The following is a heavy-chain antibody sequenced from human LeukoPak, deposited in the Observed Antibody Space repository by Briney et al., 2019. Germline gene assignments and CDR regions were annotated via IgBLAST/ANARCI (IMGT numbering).Heavy chain of an antibody. D-gene: IGHD3-22*01. Sequence: GGSLRLSCAASGFTVSSNYMSWVRQAPGKGLEWVSVFYSGGSTYYADSVKGRFTISRDNSKNTLYLQMNSLRAEDTAVYYCASQTTTDDSSGYSYYYYYMDVWGKGTTVTVSS. V-gene: IGHV3-66*02. J-gene: IGHJ6*03. CDR3: ASQTTTDDSSGYSYYYYYMDV. CDR1: GFTVSSNY. CDR2: FYSGGST.